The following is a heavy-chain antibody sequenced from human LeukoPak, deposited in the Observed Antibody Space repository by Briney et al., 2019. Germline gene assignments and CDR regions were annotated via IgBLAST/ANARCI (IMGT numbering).Heavy chain of an antibody. CDR3: ARQLQWLASPDY. V-gene: IGHV4-34*01. CDR2: INHSGST. Sequence: PSETLSLTCAVYGGSFSGYYWSWIRQPPGKGLEWIGEINHSGSTNYNPSLKSRVTISVDTSKNQFSLKLSSVTAADTAVYYCARQLQWLASPDYWGQGTLVTVSS. J-gene: IGHJ4*02. D-gene: IGHD6-19*01. CDR1: GGSFSGYY.